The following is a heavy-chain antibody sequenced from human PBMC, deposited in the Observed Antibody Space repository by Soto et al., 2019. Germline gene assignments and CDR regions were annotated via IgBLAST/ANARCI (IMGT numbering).Heavy chain of an antibody. J-gene: IGHJ3*02. CDR3: ASTLVITYAFDI. V-gene: IGHV4-31*03. CDR2: IYYSGST. CDR1: GGSISSGGYY. Sequence: KPSETLSLTCTVSGGSISSGGYYWSWIRQHPGKGLEWIGYIYYSGSTYYNPSLKSRVTISVDTSKNQFSLKLSSVTAADTAVYYCASTLVITYAFDIWGQGTMVTVSS. D-gene: IGHD3-22*01.